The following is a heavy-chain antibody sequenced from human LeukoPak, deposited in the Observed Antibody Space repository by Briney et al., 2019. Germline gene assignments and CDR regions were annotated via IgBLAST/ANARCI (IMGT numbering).Heavy chain of an antibody. V-gene: IGHV3-30*02. Sequence: GGSLRLSCAASGFTFSSYGMHWVRQAPGKGLEWVAFIRYDGSNKYYADSVKGRFTISRDNSKNTLYLQMNSLRAEDTAVYYCAKDERYFDWLYSDYWGQGTLVTVSS. CDR2: IRYDGSNK. D-gene: IGHD3-9*01. CDR3: AKDERYFDWLYSDY. CDR1: GFTFSSYG. J-gene: IGHJ4*02.